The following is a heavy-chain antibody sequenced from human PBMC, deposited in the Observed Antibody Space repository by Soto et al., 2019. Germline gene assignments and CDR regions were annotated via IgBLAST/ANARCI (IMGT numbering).Heavy chain of an antibody. J-gene: IGHJ6*03. CDR1: GFTFDDYT. Sequence: DVQLVESGGGLVQPGRSLRLSCAASGFTFDDYTIHWVRQAPGKGLEWVSGISGNSAKIGYADSVKGRFTISRDNAKNSLYLQMNSRRPGDTALYYCAKGKWIQLGSLGPMDVWGTGPRVTVSS. CDR2: ISGNSAKI. V-gene: IGHV3-9*01. CDR3: AKGKWIQLGSLGPMDV. D-gene: IGHD5-18*01.